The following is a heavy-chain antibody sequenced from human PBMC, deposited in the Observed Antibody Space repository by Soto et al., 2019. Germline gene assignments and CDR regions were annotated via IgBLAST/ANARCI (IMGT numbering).Heavy chain of an antibody. D-gene: IGHD3-9*01. CDR1: GFTFSGAA. CDR2: IRSKAKSYAG. Sequence: EVQLVESGGGLVQPGGSLKLSCAASGFTFSGAAMHWVRQASGKGLEWVGRIRSKAKSYAGAYAASVKGSFTISRDDSKNTAYLLMNSLKTEDTAVYYCTSSLTMDFAWSDWYFELWGRGTLVTVSS. J-gene: IGHJ2*01. V-gene: IGHV3-73*01. CDR3: TSSLTMDFAWSDWYFEL.